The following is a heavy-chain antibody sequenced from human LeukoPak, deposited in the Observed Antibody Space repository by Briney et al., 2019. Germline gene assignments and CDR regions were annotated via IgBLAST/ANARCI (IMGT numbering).Heavy chain of an antibody. CDR1: GFTVSSSY. Sequence: PGGSLRLSCAASGFTVSSSYMTWVRQAPGKGLEWVSLISSSDSTYYADSVKGRFIISRDNSKNTLYLQMNSLRAEDTAVYYCAGAEGFYGDYAGDDYWGQGTLVTVSS. CDR3: AGAEGFYGDYAGDDY. V-gene: IGHV3-53*01. J-gene: IGHJ4*02. D-gene: IGHD4-17*01. CDR2: ISSSDST.